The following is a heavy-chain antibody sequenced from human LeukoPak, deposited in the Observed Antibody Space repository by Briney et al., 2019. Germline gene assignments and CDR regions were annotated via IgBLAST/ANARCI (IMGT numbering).Heavy chain of an antibody. CDR2: IYYSGST. J-gene: IGHJ3*02. D-gene: IGHD4-23*01. CDR3: SRDRPSYGGNGLGAFDI. V-gene: IGHV4-39*07. CDR1: GGSISSSSYY. Sequence: ASETLSLTCTVSGGSISSSSYYWGWIRQPPGKGLEWIGSIYYSGSTYYNPSLKSRVTISVDTSKNQFSLKLSSVTAADTAVYYCSRDRPSYGGNGLGAFDIWGQGTMVTVSS.